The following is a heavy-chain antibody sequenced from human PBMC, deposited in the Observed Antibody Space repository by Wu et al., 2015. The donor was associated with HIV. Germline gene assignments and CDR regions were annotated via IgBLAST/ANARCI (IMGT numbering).Heavy chain of an antibody. V-gene: IGHV1-69*14. CDR3: ARGASPASFYYDSSGYYYAVDY. Sequence: QVQLVQSGAEVKKPGSSVKVSCKASGGTFSNYAISWVRQAPGQGLEWMGGIIPIFGTANYAQKFQGRVTITADKSTSTAYMELSSLRSEDTAVYYCARGASPASFYYDSSGYYYAVDYWGQGTLVTVSS. D-gene: IGHD3-22*01. CDR1: GGTFSNYA. J-gene: IGHJ4*02. CDR2: IIPIFGTA.